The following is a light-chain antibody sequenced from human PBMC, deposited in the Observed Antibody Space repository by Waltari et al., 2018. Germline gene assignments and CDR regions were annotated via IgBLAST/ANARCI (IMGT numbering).Light chain of an antibody. CDR1: QSVSRY. CDR2: DAS. V-gene: IGKV3-11*01. J-gene: IGKJ4*01. CDR3: QQRVNWPIT. Sequence: EIVLTQSPATLSLSPGEIATLSCRASQSVSRYLVWYQQKPGQAPRLLIYDASNRATGIPARFSGSGSGTDYTLTISSLEAEDFAVYYCQQRVNWPITFGGGTKVEIK.